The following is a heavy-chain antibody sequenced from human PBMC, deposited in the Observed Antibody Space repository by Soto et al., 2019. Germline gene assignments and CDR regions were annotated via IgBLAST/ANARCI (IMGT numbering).Heavy chain of an antibody. CDR1: GGSISSYY. CDR2: IYYSGST. CDR3: ARRRLSGFWSGRNSYYYHGMDV. V-gene: IGHV4-59*12. J-gene: IGHJ6*02. D-gene: IGHD3-3*01. Sequence: SETLSLTCTVSGGSISSYYWSWIRQPPGKGLEWIGYIYYSGSTNYNPSLKSRVTISVDTSKNQFSLKLNSVTAADTAVYYCARRRLSGFWSGRNSYYYHGMDVWGQGTTVTVSS.